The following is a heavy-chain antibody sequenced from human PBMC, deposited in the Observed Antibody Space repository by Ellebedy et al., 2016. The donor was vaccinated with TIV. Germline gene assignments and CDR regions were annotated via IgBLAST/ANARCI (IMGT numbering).Heavy chain of an antibody. J-gene: IGHJ3*02. CDR3: AMDPRYYFGGQKSLI. CDR1: GLTFSSFA. V-gene: IGHV3-23*01. D-gene: IGHD3-16*01. CDR2: ISGESNIT. Sequence: GESLKISXAVSGLTFSSFAMNWVRQAPGKGLEWVSVISGESNITYYAESVRGRFTVSRDNSKNTVYLQMNSLGAEATAVYYCAMDPRYYFGGQKSLIWGQGTVVTVSS.